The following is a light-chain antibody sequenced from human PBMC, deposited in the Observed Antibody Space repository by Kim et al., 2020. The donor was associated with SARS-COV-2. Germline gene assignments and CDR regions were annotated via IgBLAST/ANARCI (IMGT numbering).Light chain of an antibody. J-gene: IGLJ1*01. CDR1: SSDVGGYNY. CDR3: SSYTSSSTYV. Sequence: QSALTQPRSVSGSPGQSVTISCTGTSSDVGGYNYVSWYQQHPGKAPKLIIYDLSERPSGVPDRFSGSKSGNTASLTISGLQAEDEADYYCSSYTSSSTYVFGTGTKVTVL. V-gene: IGLV2-11*01. CDR2: DLS.